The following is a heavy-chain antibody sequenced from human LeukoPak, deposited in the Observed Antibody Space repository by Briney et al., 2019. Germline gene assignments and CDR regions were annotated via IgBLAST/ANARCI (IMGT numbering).Heavy chain of an antibody. CDR3: ARLGGSGWYLDY. V-gene: IGHV3-21*01. CDR2: ISSSSSYI. CDR1: GFTFSSYS. Sequence: GGSLRLSCAASGFTFSSYSMNWVRQAPGKGLEWVSSISSSSSYIYYADSVKGRFTISRDNAKNSLYLQMNSLRAEDTAVYYCARLGGSGWYLDYWGQGTLVTVSS. J-gene: IGHJ4*02. D-gene: IGHD6-19*01.